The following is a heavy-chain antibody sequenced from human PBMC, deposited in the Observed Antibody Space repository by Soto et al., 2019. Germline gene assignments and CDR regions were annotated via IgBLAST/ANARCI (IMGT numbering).Heavy chain of an antibody. D-gene: IGHD2-15*01. CDR3: ASGYGSGGSWYYKFDY. V-gene: IGHV1-2*02. J-gene: IGHJ4*01. CDR1: GYTFTGYY. Sequence: ASGEVSCKASGYTFTGYYMLWVQHAPGQGLEWMGLIIPLSGGTNHAQKFQGRVTMTRDTSISTAYLELSRLRSDDTAVYYCASGYGSGGSWYYKFDYCVHLSMFTVSS. CDR2: IIPLSGGT.